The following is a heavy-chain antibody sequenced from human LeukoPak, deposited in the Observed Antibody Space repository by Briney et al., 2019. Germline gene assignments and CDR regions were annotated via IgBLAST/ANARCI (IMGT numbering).Heavy chain of an antibody. V-gene: IGHV1-18*01. CDR2: ISAYNGNT. CDR1: GYTFTSYG. Sequence: GASVKVSCKASGYTFTSYGISWVRQAPGQGLEWMGWISAYNGNTSYAQKLQGRVTMTTDTSTGTAYMELRSLRSDDTAVYYCARDRSPPLRFLEWLLKGAPVDYWGQGTLVTVSS. D-gene: IGHD3-3*01. J-gene: IGHJ4*02. CDR3: ARDRSPPLRFLEWLLKGAPVDY.